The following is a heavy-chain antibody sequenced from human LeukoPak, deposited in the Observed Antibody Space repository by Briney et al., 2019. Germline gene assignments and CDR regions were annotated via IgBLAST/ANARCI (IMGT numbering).Heavy chain of an antibody. J-gene: IGHJ4*02. CDR1: GFTFSAYA. D-gene: IGHD6-13*01. CDR2: MSGNGGTT. V-gene: IGHV3-23*01. Sequence: PGGSLRLSCAASGFTFSAYAMSWVRQAPGKGLEWVSGMSGNGGTTYYADSVKGRFTISRDNSKNTLYLQMNSLRAEDTAVYYCARGGLAAAGIDYWGQGTLVTVSS. CDR3: ARGGLAAAGIDY.